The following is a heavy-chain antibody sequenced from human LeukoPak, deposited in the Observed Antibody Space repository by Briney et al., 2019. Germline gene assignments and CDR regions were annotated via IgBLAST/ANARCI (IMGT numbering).Heavy chain of an antibody. CDR2: ISSSSSLI. D-gene: IGHD2-21*01. CDR1: EFTFSDYS. V-gene: IGHV3-48*01. CDR3: ARDERSIQFNY. J-gene: IGHJ4*02. Sequence: GGSLRLSCAASEFTFSDYSMTWVRQAPGKGLEWLSYISSSSSLIYYADSVKGRFTISRDNARNSLHLQMNSLRAEDTAVYYCARDERSIQFNYWGQGTLVTVSS.